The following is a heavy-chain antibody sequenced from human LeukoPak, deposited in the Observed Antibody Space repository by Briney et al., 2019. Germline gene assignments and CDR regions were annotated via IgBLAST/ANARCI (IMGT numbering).Heavy chain of an antibody. CDR3: AKDQYYDSSGSPQDY. CDR2: ISYDGSNK. D-gene: IGHD3-22*01. V-gene: IGHV3-30*18. CDR1: GFIFSSYG. Sequence: GAPLRFCCAASGFIFSSYGMQGVRQARDRVLEWVAVISYDGSNKYYADSVEGRFTISRDNSKNTLYLQMNSLRAEDTAVYYCAKDQYYDSSGSPQDYWGQGTLVTVSS. J-gene: IGHJ4*02.